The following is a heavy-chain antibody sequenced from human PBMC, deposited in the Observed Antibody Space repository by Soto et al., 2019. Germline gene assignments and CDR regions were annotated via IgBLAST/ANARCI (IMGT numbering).Heavy chain of an antibody. D-gene: IGHD2-2*01. V-gene: IGHV4-34*01. CDR3: ARFVVVVPAEHYFDY. J-gene: IGHJ4*02. CDR2: INHSGST. CDR1: GGSFSGYY. Sequence: PSETLSLTCAVYGGSFSGYYWSWIRQPPGKGLEWIGEINHSGSTNYNPSLKSRVTISVDTSKNQFSLKLSSVTAADTAVYYCARFVVVVPAEHYFDYWGQGTLVTVSS.